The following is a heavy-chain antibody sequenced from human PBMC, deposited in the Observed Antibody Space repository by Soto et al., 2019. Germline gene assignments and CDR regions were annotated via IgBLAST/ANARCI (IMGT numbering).Heavy chain of an antibody. Sequence: QVQLVQSGAEVKKPGSSVKVSCKASGGTFSSYAISWVRQAPGQGLEWMGGIIPIFGTANYAQKFQGRVTITADESTSTAYMELSSLRAEDTAVYYCAREGMGYSYGAYYYYYGMDVWGQGTTVTVSS. CDR1: GGTFSSYA. CDR3: AREGMGYSYGAYYYYYGMDV. V-gene: IGHV1-69*01. CDR2: IIPIFGTA. D-gene: IGHD5-18*01. J-gene: IGHJ6*02.